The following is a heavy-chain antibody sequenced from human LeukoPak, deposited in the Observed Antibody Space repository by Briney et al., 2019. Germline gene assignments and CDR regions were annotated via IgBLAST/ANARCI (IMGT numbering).Heavy chain of an antibody. CDR2: ISGYNGNT. Sequence: PGASVKVSCTASGYTFTNHGISWVRQDPGQGLEWMGWISGYNGNTKYAQKLQGGVTMTIDTSTSTAYMELRSLRSDDTAVYYCARMAYDILTGYFQPNWFDPWGQGTLVTVSS. J-gene: IGHJ5*02. D-gene: IGHD3-9*01. V-gene: IGHV1-18*01. CDR1: GYTFTNHG. CDR3: ARMAYDILTGYFQPNWFDP.